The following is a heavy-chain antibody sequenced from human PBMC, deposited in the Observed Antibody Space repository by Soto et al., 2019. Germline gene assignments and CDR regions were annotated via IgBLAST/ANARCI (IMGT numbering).Heavy chain of an antibody. CDR2: INHSGST. V-gene: IGHV4-34*01. CDR1: GGSFSGYY. J-gene: IGHJ6*02. Sequence: SETLSLTCAVYGGSFSGYYWSWIRQPPGKGLEWIGEINHSGSTNYNPSLKSRVTISVGTSKNQFSLKLSSVTAADTAVYYCARARNLGYYGSGSYYSGMDVWGQGTTVTVSS. D-gene: IGHD3-10*01. CDR3: ARARNLGYYGSGSYYSGMDV.